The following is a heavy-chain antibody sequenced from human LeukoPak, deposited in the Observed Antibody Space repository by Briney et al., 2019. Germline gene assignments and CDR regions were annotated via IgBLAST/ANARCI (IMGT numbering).Heavy chain of an antibody. CDR1: GFTFSAYT. V-gene: IGHV3-21*01. Sequence: GGSLRLSCAASGFTFSAYTINWVRQAPGKGLQWVSSIDSSSTYIYYADSVKGRFTISRDNSKNTLYLQMNSLRAEDTAVYYCARSGGYYYYGMDVWGQGTTVTVSS. J-gene: IGHJ6*02. D-gene: IGHD1-14*01. CDR3: ARSGGYYYYGMDV. CDR2: IDSSSTYI.